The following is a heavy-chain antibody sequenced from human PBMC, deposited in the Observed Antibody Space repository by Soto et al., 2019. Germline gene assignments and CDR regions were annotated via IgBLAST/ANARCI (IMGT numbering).Heavy chain of an antibody. D-gene: IGHD2-15*01. CDR1: GFTVSSHA. CDR3: APHVSCSGGSCQYDAFAI. Sequence: EVQVLESGGGFVQPGGSLRLSCEGSGFTVSSHAMTWIRQAPGKVPGGVSTITADGGTYYADTVKGRIAMSRDTSEKILYLQMNSLGAEDTAAYYCAPHVSCSGGSCQYDAFAIRGQGTMVTVSS. J-gene: IGHJ3*02. CDR2: ITADGGT. V-gene: IGHV3-23*01.